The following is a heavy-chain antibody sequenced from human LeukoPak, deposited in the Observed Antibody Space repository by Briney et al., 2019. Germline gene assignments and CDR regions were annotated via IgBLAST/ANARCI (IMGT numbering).Heavy chain of an antibody. CDR2: ISSSSTTI. Sequence: SVGSLRLSCAASGFTFSSNSMNWVRQAPGKGLEWVSYISSSSTTIYYADSVTGRFTISRDNAKNSLYLQMNSLRVEDTAVYYCATPYDPRSYWGRGTLVTVSS. CDR1: GFTFSSNS. D-gene: IGHD3-22*01. CDR3: ATPYDPRSY. V-gene: IGHV3-48*01. J-gene: IGHJ4*02.